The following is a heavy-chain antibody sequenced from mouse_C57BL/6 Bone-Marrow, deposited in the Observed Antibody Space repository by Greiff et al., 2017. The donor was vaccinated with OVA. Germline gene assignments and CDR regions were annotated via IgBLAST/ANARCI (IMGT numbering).Heavy chain of an antibody. CDR1: GFTFSSYG. V-gene: IGHV5-6*01. CDR3: ARLLRIAY. J-gene: IGHJ3*01. Sequence: EVQLVESGGDLVKPGGSLKLSCAASGFTFSSYGMSWVRQTPDKRLEWVATISSGGSYTYYPDSVKGRFTISRDNAKNTLYLQMSSLKSEDTAMYYCARLLRIAYWGQGTLVTVSA. CDR2: ISSGGSYT.